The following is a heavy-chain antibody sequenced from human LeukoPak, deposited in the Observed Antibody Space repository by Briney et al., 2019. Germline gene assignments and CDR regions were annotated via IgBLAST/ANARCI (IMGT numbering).Heavy chain of an antibody. CDR1: GGSFSRYY. J-gene: IGHJ5*02. D-gene: IGHD6-13*01. V-gene: IGHV4-34*01. CDR3: ARDNHLGYNSRRLNWFDP. CDR2: INHSGST. Sequence: SETLSLACAVYGGSFSRYYWRWIRHPPGKGLEWIGEINHSGSTNYNPSLKSRVTISVDTSKNQFSLKLSSVTAADTAVYYCARDNHLGYNSRRLNWFDPWGQGTLVTVSS.